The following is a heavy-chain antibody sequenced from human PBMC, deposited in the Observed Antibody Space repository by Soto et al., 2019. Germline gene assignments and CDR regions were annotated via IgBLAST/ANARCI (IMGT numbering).Heavy chain of an antibody. Sequence: SETLSLTCTVSGGSVSRGSYYWSWIRQPPGKGLEWIGYIYYSGSTNYNPSLKSRVTISVDTSKNQFSLKLSSVTAADTAVYYCARGVATVRIDYWGQGILVTVSS. CDR1: GGSVSRGSYY. CDR3: ARGVATVRIDY. CDR2: IYYSGST. V-gene: IGHV4-61*01. J-gene: IGHJ4*02. D-gene: IGHD4-17*01.